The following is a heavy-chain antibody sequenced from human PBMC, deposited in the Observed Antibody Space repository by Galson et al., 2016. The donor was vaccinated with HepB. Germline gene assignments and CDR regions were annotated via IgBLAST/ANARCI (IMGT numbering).Heavy chain of an antibody. CDR3: AGGNFDSSGHLAY. CDR2: VFSGGTT. Sequence: SLRLSCAASGFTVSSSYMSWVRQAPGKGLEWVSTVFSGGTTYYADSVKGRFSISRDNSKNMLYLQMYSLRAEDTAVYFCAGGNFDSSGHLAYWGQGTLVTVSS. D-gene: IGHD3-22*01. J-gene: IGHJ4*02. CDR1: GFTVSSSY. V-gene: IGHV3-66*01.